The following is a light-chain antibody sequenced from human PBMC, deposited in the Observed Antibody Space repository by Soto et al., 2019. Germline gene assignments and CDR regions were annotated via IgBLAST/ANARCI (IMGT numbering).Light chain of an antibody. V-gene: IGKV1-5*01. CDR2: DAS. CDR3: QQYDSWPNT. J-gene: IGKJ2*01. CDR1: QSISIW. Sequence: DLQMTQSPSTLSASVGDRVTITCRASQSISIWLAWYQQKPGKVPKLLIYDASSLQSGVPSRFSGSGSGTEFTLTISILQPDDFATYYCQQYDSWPNTFGQGTKLGI.